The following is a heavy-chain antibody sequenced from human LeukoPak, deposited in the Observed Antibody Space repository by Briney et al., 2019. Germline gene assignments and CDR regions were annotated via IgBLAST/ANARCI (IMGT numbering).Heavy chain of an antibody. CDR3: ARGHVDYDFWSGYWGRYYMDV. J-gene: IGHJ6*03. CDR2: ISSSGSSI. D-gene: IGHD3-3*01. Sequence: GGSLRLSCAASGFTFSDYYMSWIRQTPRKGLEWLAYISSSGSSIDYADSVKGRFTISRDNAKNSLYLQMNSLRAEDTAVYYCARGHVDYDFWSGYWGRYYMDVWGKGTTVTVSS. CDR1: GFTFSDYY. V-gene: IGHV3-11*04.